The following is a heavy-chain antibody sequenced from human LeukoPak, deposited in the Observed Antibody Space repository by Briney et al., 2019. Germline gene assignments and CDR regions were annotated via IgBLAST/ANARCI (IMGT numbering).Heavy chain of an antibody. CDR1: GGSFSGYY. V-gene: IGHV4-34*01. D-gene: IGHD6-13*01. CDR2: INHSGST. Sequence: SETLSLTCAVYGGSFSGYYWSWIRQPPGEGLEWIGEINHSGSTNYNPSLKSRVTISVDTSKNQFSLKLSSVTAADTAVYYCARVEGIAAAAASNFDYWGQGTLVTVSS. CDR3: ARVEGIAAAAASNFDY. J-gene: IGHJ4*02.